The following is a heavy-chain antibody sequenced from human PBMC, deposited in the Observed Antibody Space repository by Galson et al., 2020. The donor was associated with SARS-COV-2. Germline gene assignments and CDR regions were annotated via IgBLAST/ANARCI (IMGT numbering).Heavy chain of an antibody. Sequence: SQTLSLTCAVSGGSISSGGYSWSWMRQPPGKGLEWIGYIYDGGTTYYSPSLKSRVTISADRSKNQFSLRLSSVTAADTAVYYCAGGQLTEVLTPFDYWGQGTLVTVSS. V-gene: IGHV4-30-2*01. CDR2: IYDGGTT. CDR1: GGSISSGGYS. CDR3: AGGQLTEVLTPFDY. D-gene: IGHD3-9*01. J-gene: IGHJ4*02.